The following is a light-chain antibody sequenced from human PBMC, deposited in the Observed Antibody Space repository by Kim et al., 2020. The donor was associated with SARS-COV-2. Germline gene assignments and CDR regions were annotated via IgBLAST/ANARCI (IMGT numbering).Light chain of an antibody. CDR3: QQYNYYPWT. CDR2: MAS. V-gene: IGKV1-5*03. Sequence: FVDSTVISPCRSSHIISSLVACYQKTPGKAPKLLCYMASCLDSGLSSRFSGSSSRTEFTLTINILQPDDFASYSCQQYNYYPWTFGQGTKVDIK. CDR1: HIISSL. J-gene: IGKJ1*01.